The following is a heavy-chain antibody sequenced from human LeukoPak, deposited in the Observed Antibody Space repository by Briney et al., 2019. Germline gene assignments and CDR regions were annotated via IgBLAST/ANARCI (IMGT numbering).Heavy chain of an antibody. V-gene: IGHV3-48*03. CDR2: VSSSGSTT. J-gene: IGHJ4*02. Sequence: GGSLRLFCEASGFTFSTYEMHWVRQAPGKGLAWVSRVSSSGSTTHYADSVKGRFTISRDNAKKSLYLQMNSLRAEDTAVYYCARDNYDSSGYYFDWGQGTLVTVSS. D-gene: IGHD3-22*01. CDR1: GFTFSTYE. CDR3: ARDNYDSSGYYFD.